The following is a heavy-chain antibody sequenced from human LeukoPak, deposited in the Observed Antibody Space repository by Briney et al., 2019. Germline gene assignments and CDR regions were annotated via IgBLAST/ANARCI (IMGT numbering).Heavy chain of an antibody. J-gene: IGHJ4*02. CDR3: ARGRYDFWSGYPSDN. CDR2: MNPNSGNT. Sequence: GASVKLSCKASGYTFTSYDINWVRHATGQGLEWMGWMNPNSGNTGYAQKFQGRVTMTRDTSISTAYMELSSLRSEDTAVYYCARGRYDFWSGYPSDNWGQGTLVTVSS. D-gene: IGHD3-3*01. V-gene: IGHV1-8*01. CDR1: GYTFTSYD.